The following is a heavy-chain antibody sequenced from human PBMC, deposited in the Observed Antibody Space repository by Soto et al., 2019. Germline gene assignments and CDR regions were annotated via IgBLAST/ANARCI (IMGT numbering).Heavy chain of an antibody. D-gene: IGHD3-9*01. CDR3: ARIHDILTGYLGMDV. CDR1: GGSISSYY. Sequence: SETLSLTCTVSGGSISSYYWSWIRQPPGKGLEWIGYIYYSGSTNYNPSLKSRVTISVDTSKNQFSLKLSSVTAADTAVYYCARIHDILTGYLGMDVWGQGTTVTVSS. V-gene: IGHV4-59*01. CDR2: IYYSGST. J-gene: IGHJ6*02.